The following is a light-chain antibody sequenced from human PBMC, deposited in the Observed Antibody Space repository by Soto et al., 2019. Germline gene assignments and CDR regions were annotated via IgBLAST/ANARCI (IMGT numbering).Light chain of an antibody. J-gene: IGLJ1*01. Sequence: QSVLSQPASVSGSPGQSITTSCTGSSSDIGGYNYVSWYQHHPGEAPKLIIYEVSNRPSGVSNRFSGSKSGNTASLTISGLQGEDEADYYCSAYTVSRTYVFGTGTKVTVL. CDR3: SAYTVSRTYV. CDR1: SSDIGGYNY. V-gene: IGLV2-14*01. CDR2: EVS.